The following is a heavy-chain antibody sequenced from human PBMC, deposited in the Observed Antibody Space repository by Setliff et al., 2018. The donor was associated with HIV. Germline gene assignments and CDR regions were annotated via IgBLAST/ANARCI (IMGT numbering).Heavy chain of an antibody. Sequence: SVKVSCKASRSTFNSHTINWVRQAPGQGLDWMGRIIPILGVANYAQRFQGKVTITADKSTSTAYMELTSLRFDDTAMYYCVRGVQSPPHYSYYYMDVWGEGTRVTVS. V-gene: IGHV1-69*02. CDR3: VRGVQSPPHYSYYYMDV. CDR1: RSTFNSHT. D-gene: IGHD3-3*01. CDR2: IIPILGVA. J-gene: IGHJ6*03.